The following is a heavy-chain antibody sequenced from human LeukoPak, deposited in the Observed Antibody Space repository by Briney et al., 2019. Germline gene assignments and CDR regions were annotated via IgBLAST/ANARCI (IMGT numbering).Heavy chain of an antibody. CDR1: GFTFNNAW. Sequence: GGSLRLSCAASGFTFNNAWVSWVRQAPGKGLEWVANIKQDGSEKYYVDSVKGRFTISRDNAKNSLYLQMNSLRAEDTAVYYCASPEMYSSGWSEYFQHWGQGTLVTVSS. D-gene: IGHD6-19*01. CDR2: IKQDGSEK. V-gene: IGHV3-7*01. CDR3: ASPEMYSSGWSEYFQH. J-gene: IGHJ1*01.